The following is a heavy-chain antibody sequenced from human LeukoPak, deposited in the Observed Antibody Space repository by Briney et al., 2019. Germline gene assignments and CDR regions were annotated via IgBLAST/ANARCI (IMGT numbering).Heavy chain of an antibody. D-gene: IGHD2-21*02. CDR2: INAGNGNT. CDR3: ARAAPSPPGPWLAYCGGDCYDYYFDY. Sequence: ASVKVSCKASGYTFTSYAMHCVRQAPGQRLEWMGWINAGNGNTKYSQKFQGRVTITRDTSASTAYMELSSLRSEDTAVYYCARAAPSPPGPWLAYCGGDCYDYYFDYWGQGTLVTVSS. V-gene: IGHV1-3*01. J-gene: IGHJ4*02. CDR1: GYTFTSYA.